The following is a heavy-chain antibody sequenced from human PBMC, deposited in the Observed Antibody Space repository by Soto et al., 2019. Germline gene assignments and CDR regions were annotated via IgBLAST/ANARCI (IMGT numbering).Heavy chain of an antibody. J-gene: IGHJ6*02. CDR1: GGTISRYY. CDR2: MYNTGST. Sequence: QVQLQESGPGLVKPSETLSLTCTVSGGTISRYYWSWIRQPPGKGLEWIGYMYNTGSTVYNPSFKXRVTXSXHTSKNQFSLQLNSVTAADTAVYYCARDLWGYCGTDCYPLDVWGQGTTVTVSS. V-gene: IGHV4-59*01. D-gene: IGHD2-21*02. CDR3: ARDLWGYCGTDCYPLDV.